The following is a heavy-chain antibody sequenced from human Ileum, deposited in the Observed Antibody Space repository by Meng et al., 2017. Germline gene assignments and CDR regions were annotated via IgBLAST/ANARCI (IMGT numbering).Heavy chain of an antibody. CDR3: TRERSWSDFGYFDD. V-gene: IGHV4-61*01. Sequence: QLDLSVSCPGLVRPSETLSLTCTGSGDSVRSSWCYWSWILQSAAKGLEWIGHVYYNGVTNYNPSLGSRITTSIDTSKNQFSLKLSAVTAADTALYYCTRERSWSDFGYFDDWGRGTLVTVSS. CDR2: VYYNGVT. D-gene: IGHD1-26*01. J-gene: IGHJ4*02. CDR1: GDSVRSSWCY.